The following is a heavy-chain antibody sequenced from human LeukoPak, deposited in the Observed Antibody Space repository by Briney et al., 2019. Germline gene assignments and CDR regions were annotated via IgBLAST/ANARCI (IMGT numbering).Heavy chain of an antibody. V-gene: IGHV3-7*01. CDR2: IKQDGSEK. Sequence: GRSLRLSCAVSGFTFSSCWMNWVRQAPGKGLEWVANIKQDGSEKNYVDSVKGRFTISGDNAKSSLFLQMNDLRAEDTAVYYCAKGGRGNGEVYWGQGTLVTVSS. CDR3: AKGGRGNGEVY. CDR1: GFTFSSCW. J-gene: IGHJ4*02. D-gene: IGHD2-8*01.